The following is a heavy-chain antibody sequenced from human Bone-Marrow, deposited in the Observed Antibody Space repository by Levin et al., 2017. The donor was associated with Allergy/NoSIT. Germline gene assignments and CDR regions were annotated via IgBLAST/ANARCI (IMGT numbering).Heavy chain of an antibody. CDR3: AKDKDDMYYCDNSGCYLKYYFDY. CDR1: GFTFSSYA. J-gene: IGHJ4*02. D-gene: IGHD3-22*01. CDR2: MSGTGSMT. Sequence: PGGSLRLSCAASGFTFSSYAMTWVRQAPGKGLEWVSAMSGTGSMTYYADSVKGRFTISRDNSKNTLYLQMNSLGAEDTALYYCAKDKDDMYYCDNSGCYLKYYFDYWGQGTLVTVSS. V-gene: IGHV3-23*01.